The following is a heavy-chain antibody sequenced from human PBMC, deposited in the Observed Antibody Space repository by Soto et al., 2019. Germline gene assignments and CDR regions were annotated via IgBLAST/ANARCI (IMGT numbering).Heavy chain of an antibody. Sequence: GASVKVSCKASGGTFSSYAISWVRQAPGQGLEWMGGIIPIFGTANYAQKFQGRVTITADESTSTAYMELSSLRSEDTAVYYCASYVDTAGYYYYGMDVWGQGTTVTVSS. CDR2: IIPIFGTA. J-gene: IGHJ6*02. CDR3: ASYVDTAGYYYYGMDV. CDR1: GGTFSSYA. V-gene: IGHV1-69*13. D-gene: IGHD5-18*01.